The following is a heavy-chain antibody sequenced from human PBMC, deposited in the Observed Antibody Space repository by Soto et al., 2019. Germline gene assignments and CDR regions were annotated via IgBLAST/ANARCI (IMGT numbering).Heavy chain of an antibody. V-gene: IGHV4-59*01. J-gene: IGHJ5*02. Sequence: SETLSLTCTVSGGSISGYFWSWMRQPPGKELEWIGYIYYSGSTNYNPSLKSRITMSVDSSKNQFSLKLSSVTAADTAVYYCARHRYGSGSLYNWFDPWGQGTLVTVSS. CDR2: IYYSGST. D-gene: IGHD3-10*01. CDR1: GGSISGYF. CDR3: ARHRYGSGSLYNWFDP.